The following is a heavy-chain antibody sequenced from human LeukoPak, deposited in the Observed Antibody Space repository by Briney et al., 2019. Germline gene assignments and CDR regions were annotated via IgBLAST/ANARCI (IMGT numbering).Heavy chain of an antibody. CDR1: GGSFSGYY. CDR2: INHSGST. D-gene: IGHD6-13*01. J-gene: IGHJ6*03. V-gene: IGHV4-34*01. Sequence: PSETLSLTCAVYGGSFSGYYWSWIRQPPGKGLEWIGEINHSGSTNYNPSLKSRVTISVDTSKNQFSLKLSSVTAADTAVYYCATVSDSSSWNYYYYMDVWGKGTTVTISS. CDR3: ATVSDSSSWNYYYYMDV.